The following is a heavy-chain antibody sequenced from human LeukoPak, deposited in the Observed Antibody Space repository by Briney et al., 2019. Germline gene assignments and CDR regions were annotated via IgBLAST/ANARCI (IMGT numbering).Heavy chain of an antibody. CDR1: GGSISPYY. Sequence: SETLSLTCTVSGGSISPYYWSWIRQPPGRGLEWIGYIYYSGSGSTSHNPSLKSRVTISVDTSKNQFSLNLSSVTAADTAVYYCARHAVYAGSGWNFDYWGQGTLVTVSS. J-gene: IGHJ4*02. V-gene: IGHV4-59*08. CDR2: IYYSGSGST. CDR3: ARHAVYAGSGWNFDY. D-gene: IGHD6-19*01.